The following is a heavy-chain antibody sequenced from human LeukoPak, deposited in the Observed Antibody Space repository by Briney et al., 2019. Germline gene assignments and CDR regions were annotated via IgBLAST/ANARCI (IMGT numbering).Heavy chain of an antibody. Sequence: GGSLRLSCAASGFTFSSYEMNWVRQAPGKGLEWVSYISSSGSTIYYADSVKGRFTISRDNTKNSLYLRMNSLRAEDTAVYYCARSSSWYFYGMDVWGQGTTVTVSS. CDR1: GFTFSSYE. CDR2: ISSSGSTI. D-gene: IGHD6-13*01. V-gene: IGHV3-48*03. J-gene: IGHJ6*02. CDR3: ARSSSWYFYGMDV.